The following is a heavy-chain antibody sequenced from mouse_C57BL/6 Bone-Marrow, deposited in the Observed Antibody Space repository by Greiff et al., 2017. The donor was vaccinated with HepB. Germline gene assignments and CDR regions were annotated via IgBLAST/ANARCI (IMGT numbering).Heavy chain of an antibody. CDR2: IYPRDGST. Sequence: VQLQQSGPELVKPGASVKLSCKASGYTFTSYDINWVKQRPGQGLEWIGWIYPRDGSTKYNEKFKGKATLTVDTSSSTAYMELHSLTSEDSAVYFGARSATVVAPDYWGQGTSVTVSS. V-gene: IGHV1-85*01. CDR1: GYTFTSYD. CDR3: ARSATVVAPDY. D-gene: IGHD1-1*01. J-gene: IGHJ4*01.